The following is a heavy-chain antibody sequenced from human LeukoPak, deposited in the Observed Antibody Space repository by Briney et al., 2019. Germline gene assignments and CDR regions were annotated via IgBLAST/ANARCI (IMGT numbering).Heavy chain of an antibody. Sequence: GGSLRLSCAASGITFSGSGMRWVRQAPGKGLEWVAFIKGDGGEIFYVDSVKGRFTISRDNAENFLYLQMNSLRAEDAAFYYCARDRGGRSGLDDWGRGTLVIVPS. D-gene: IGHD2-15*01. CDR3: ARDRGGRSGLDD. CDR2: IKGDGGEI. J-gene: IGHJ4*02. CDR1: GITFSGSG. V-gene: IGHV3-7*01.